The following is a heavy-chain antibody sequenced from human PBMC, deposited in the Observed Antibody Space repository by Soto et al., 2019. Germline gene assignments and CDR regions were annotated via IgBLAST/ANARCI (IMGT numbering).Heavy chain of an antibody. D-gene: IGHD2-2*03. CDR2: INHSGST. J-gene: IGHJ4*02. CDR3: ARGRGYCSSTSCSYPYFDY. V-gene: IGHV4-34*01. Sequence: QVQLQQWGAGLLKPSETLSLTCAVYGGSFSGYYWSWIRQPPGKGLEWIGEINHSGSTNYNPSLKSRVTISVDTSKNQFSLKLSYVTAADTAVYYCARGRGYCSSTSCSYPYFDYWGQGTLVTVSS. CDR1: GGSFSGYY.